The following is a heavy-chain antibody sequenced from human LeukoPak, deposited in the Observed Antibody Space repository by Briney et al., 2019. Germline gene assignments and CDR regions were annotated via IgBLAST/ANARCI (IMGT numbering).Heavy chain of an antibody. D-gene: IGHD4-11*01. CDR3: ARGPTVTTLMYYFDY. CDR1: GFTFSSYA. Sequence: GGSLRLSCAASGFTFSSYAMSWVRQAPGKGLEWVSYISSSSSTIYYADSVKGRFTISRDNAKNSLYLQMNSLRDEDTAVYYCARGPTVTTLMYYFDYWGQGTLDTVSS. CDR2: ISSSSSTI. V-gene: IGHV3-48*02. J-gene: IGHJ4*02.